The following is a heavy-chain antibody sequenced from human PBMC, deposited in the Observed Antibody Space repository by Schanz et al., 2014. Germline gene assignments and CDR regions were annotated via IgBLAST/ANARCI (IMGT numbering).Heavy chain of an antibody. J-gene: IGHJ3*02. V-gene: IGHV1-18*04. CDR1: NYIFTKYY. CDR3: ARVHIATYHYNSPGAFDI. CDR2: INAHTGNT. D-gene: IGHD3-10*01. Sequence: QVQLVQSGAEVKKPGASVKLSCKASNYIFTKYYIHCVRQAPGQGLEWMGWINAHTGNTQYAQKFQGRVNMTRDTVTTTVHLELTRLRTDDTAIYYCARVHIATYHYNSPGAFDIWGQGTRVTVSS.